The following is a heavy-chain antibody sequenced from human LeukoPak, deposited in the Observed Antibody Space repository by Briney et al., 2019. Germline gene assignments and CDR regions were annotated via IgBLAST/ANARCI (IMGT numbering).Heavy chain of an antibody. V-gene: IGHV3-48*03. CDR3: AKGTVTNRFDY. Sequence: GGSLRLSCAASGFTFSSYEMNWVRQAPGKGLEWVSYISSSGSTIYYADSVKGRFTISRDNSKNTLYLQMNSLRAEDTAVYYCAKGTVTNRFDYWGQGTLVTVSS. J-gene: IGHJ4*02. D-gene: IGHD3/OR15-3a*01. CDR1: GFTFSSYE. CDR2: ISSSGSTI.